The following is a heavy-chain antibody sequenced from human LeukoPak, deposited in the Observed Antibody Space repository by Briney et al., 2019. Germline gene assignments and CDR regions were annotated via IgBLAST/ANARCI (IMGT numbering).Heavy chain of an antibody. Sequence: PGGSLRLSRAASGFIFSHYGMHWVRQAPGKGLEWVAVIWSDGSNRFYAGSVKGRFTISRDNAQNTVFLQMNSLRGEDTAVYYCARDAQRGFDYSNSLRYWGHGILVTVSS. V-gene: IGHV3-33*01. CDR1: GFIFSHYG. CDR3: ARDAQRGFDYSNSLRY. J-gene: IGHJ4*01. CDR2: IWSDGSNR. D-gene: IGHD4-11*01.